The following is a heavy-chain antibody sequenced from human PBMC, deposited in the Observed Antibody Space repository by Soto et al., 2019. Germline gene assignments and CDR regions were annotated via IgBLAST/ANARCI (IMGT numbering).Heavy chain of an antibody. CDR3: ARNPILYRSSAGWFDP. V-gene: IGHV3-21*01. D-gene: IGHD6-6*01. CDR1: GFTFSSYS. CDR2: ISSSSSYI. J-gene: IGHJ5*02. Sequence: GGSLRLSCAASGFTFSSYSMNWVRQAPGKGLEWVSSISSSSSYIYYADSVKGRFTISRDNAKNSLYLQMNSLRAEDTAVYYCARNPILYRSSAGWFDPWGQGTLVTVSS.